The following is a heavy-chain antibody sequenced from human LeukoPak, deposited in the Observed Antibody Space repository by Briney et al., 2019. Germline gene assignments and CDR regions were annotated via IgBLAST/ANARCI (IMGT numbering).Heavy chain of an antibody. V-gene: IGHV1-24*01. D-gene: IGHD2-8*01. J-gene: IGHJ5*02. CDR3: ATTKGPRMRFDP. CDR1: GYTLTELS. Sequence: ASVKVSCKVSGYTLTELSMHWVRQAPGKGLGWMGGFDPEDGETIYAQKFQGRVTMTEDTSTDTAYMELSSLRSEDTAVYYCATTKGPRMRFDPWGQGTLVTVSS. CDR2: FDPEDGET.